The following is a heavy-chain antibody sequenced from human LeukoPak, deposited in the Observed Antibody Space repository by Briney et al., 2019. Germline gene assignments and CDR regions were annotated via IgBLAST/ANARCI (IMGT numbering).Heavy chain of an antibody. J-gene: IGHJ6*03. Sequence: GGSLRLSCTASGFTFRPYGMGWVRQAPGKGLEWVSGSGSGGTYYADSVKGRFTISSDNSKNTLYLQVSSLRAEDTAVYYCASDYPHYLFYMGVWGTGTTVTVSS. CDR2: SGSGGT. V-gene: IGHV3-23*01. CDR3: ASDYPHYLFYMGV. CDR1: GFTFRPYG. D-gene: IGHD4-11*01.